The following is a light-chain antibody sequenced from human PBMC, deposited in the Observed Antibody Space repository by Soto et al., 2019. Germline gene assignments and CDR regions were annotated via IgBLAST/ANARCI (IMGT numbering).Light chain of an antibody. CDR1: SGHSSYI. V-gene: IGLV4-60*03. CDR2: LEGSGSY. J-gene: IGLJ3*02. CDR3: ETWDSNSNWV. Sequence: QSVLTQSSSASASLGSSVKLTCTLSSGHSSYIIAWHQQQPGKAPRYLMKLEGSGSYNKGSGVPDRFSGSSSGADRYLTISNLQSEDEADYYCETWDSNSNWVFGGGTKLT.